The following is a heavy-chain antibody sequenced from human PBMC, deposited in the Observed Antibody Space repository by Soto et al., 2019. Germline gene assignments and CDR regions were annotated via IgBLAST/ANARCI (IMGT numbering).Heavy chain of an antibody. V-gene: IGHV1-2*02. D-gene: IGHD1-26*01. CDR1: GYTFTGYY. CDR2: INPNSGGT. CDR3: ARDLGGGGAKFWDPAPTRNFDY. J-gene: IGHJ4*02. Sequence: ASVKVSCKASGYTFTGYYMHWVRQAPGLGLEWMGWINPNSGGTNYAQKFQGRVTMTRDTSISTAYMELSRLRSDDTAVYYCARDLGGGGAKFWDPAPTRNFDYWGQGTLVTVSS.